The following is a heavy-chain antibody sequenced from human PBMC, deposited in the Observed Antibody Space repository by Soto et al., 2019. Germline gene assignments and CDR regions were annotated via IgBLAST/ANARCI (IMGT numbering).Heavy chain of an antibody. CDR2: INPSGGST. CDR3: ARVQPPYDYVWGSYPYYFDY. Sequence: SVKVSCKASGYTFTSYYMHWVRQAPGQGLEWMGIINPSGGSTSYAQKFQGRVTMTRDTSTSTVYMELSSLRSEDTAVYYCARVQPPYDYVWGSYPYYFDYWGQGTLVTVSS. J-gene: IGHJ4*02. V-gene: IGHV1-46*01. CDR1: GYTFTSYY. D-gene: IGHD3-16*01.